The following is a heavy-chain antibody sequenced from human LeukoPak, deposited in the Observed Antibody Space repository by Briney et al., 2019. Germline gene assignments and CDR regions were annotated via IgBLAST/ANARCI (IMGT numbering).Heavy chain of an antibody. V-gene: IGHV4-39*07. Sequence: SETLSLTCTVSGGSISSSSYYWGWIHQPPGKGLEWIGSIYYSGSTNYNPSLKSRVTISVDTSKNQFSLKLSSVTAADTAVYYCARRYSGSYLEGNYFDYWGQGTLVTVSS. CDR2: IYYSGST. CDR3: ARRYSGSYLEGNYFDY. J-gene: IGHJ4*02. CDR1: GGSISSSSYY. D-gene: IGHD1-26*01.